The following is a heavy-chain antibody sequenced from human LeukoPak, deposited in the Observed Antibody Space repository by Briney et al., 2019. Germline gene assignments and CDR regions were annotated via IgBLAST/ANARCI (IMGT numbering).Heavy chain of an antibody. CDR2: INHSGST. Sequence: SETLSLTCAVYGGSFSGYYWSWIRQPPGKGLEWIGEINHSGSTNYNPSLKSRVTISVDTSKNQFSLKLSSVTAADTAVYYCARGRFRYRRYCSGGSCYPAFSTAFDYWGQGTLVTVSS. V-gene: IGHV4-34*01. J-gene: IGHJ4*02. D-gene: IGHD2-15*01. CDR3: ARGRFRYRRYCSGGSCYPAFSTAFDY. CDR1: GGSFSGYY.